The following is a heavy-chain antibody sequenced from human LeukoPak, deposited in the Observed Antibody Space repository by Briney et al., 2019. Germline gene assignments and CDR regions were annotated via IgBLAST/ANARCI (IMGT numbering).Heavy chain of an antibody. Sequence: GGSLRLSCAASGFTVSSSYMSWVRQAPGEGREWVSLIYSGGSTYYAASVKGRFTISRDNSKNTLYLQMNSMRPEDTAVYYCAKGYNYAYEYWGQGTLVTVSS. V-gene: IGHV3-53*01. CDR2: IYSGGST. D-gene: IGHD5-18*01. CDR1: GFTVSSSY. J-gene: IGHJ4*02. CDR3: AKGYNYAYEY.